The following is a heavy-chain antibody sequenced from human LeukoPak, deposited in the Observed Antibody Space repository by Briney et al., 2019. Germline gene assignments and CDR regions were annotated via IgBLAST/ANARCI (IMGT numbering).Heavy chain of an antibody. D-gene: IGHD5-12*01. CDR2: MNPNSGNT. Sequence: ASVTVSCKASGYTFTSYDINWVRQAPGQGLEWMGWMNPNSGNTGYAQKFQGRVTITRNTYISTAYMELSSLRSEDTAVYYCARARGYYPDYWGQGTLVAVSS. CDR1: GYTFTSYD. J-gene: IGHJ4*02. V-gene: IGHV1-8*03. CDR3: ARARGYYPDY.